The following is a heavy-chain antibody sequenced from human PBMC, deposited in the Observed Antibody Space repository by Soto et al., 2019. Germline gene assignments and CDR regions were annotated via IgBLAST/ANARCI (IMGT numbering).Heavy chain of an antibody. CDR1: GFTFSSYG. Sequence: GGSLRLSCAASGFTFSSYGMHWVRQAPGKGLEWVAVISYDGSNKYYADSVKGRFTTSRDNSKNTLYLQMNSLRAEDTAVYYCAKKGRWSGWPLDYWGQGTLVTVSS. CDR2: ISYDGSNK. D-gene: IGHD6-19*01. CDR3: AKKGRWSGWPLDY. V-gene: IGHV3-30*18. J-gene: IGHJ4*02.